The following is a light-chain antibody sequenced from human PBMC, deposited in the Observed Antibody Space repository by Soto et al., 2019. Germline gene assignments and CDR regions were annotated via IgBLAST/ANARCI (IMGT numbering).Light chain of an antibody. Sequence: QSVLTQPRSVSGSPGQSVTISCTGTSSDVGGYNYVSWYQQHPGKAPKLMIYDVSKRPSGVPDRFSGSKSGNTASLTISGLQAEGEADYYCCSYAGSYTYVFATGTKVTV. CDR2: DVS. CDR3: CSYAGSYTYV. CDR1: SSDVGGYNY. V-gene: IGLV2-11*01. J-gene: IGLJ1*01.